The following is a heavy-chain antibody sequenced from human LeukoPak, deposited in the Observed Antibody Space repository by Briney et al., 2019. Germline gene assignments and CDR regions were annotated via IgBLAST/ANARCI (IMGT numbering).Heavy chain of an antibody. V-gene: IGHV4-34*01. Sequence: SETLSLTCAVYGGSFSGYYWSWIRQPPGKGLEWIGEINHSGSTNYNPSLKSRVTISVDTSKNQFSLKLSSVTAADTAVYYCASVVAASRSGDYWGQGTLVTVSS. D-gene: IGHD2-15*01. CDR1: GGSFSGYY. CDR2: INHSGST. CDR3: ASVVAASRSGDY. J-gene: IGHJ4*02.